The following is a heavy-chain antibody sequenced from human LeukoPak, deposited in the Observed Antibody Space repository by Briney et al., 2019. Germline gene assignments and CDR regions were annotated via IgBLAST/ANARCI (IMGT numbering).Heavy chain of an antibody. D-gene: IGHD3-10*01. CDR3: AKGGAVSSKSIIMVRGTRRYYYNMDV. V-gene: IGHV3-23*01. Sequence: GGSLRLSCAASGFTFSNYWMTWVRQAPGKGLEWVSSISDSGSSTYYADSVKGRFTISRDNSKNTLYLQINSLRAEDTAVYYCAKGGAVSSKSIIMVRGTRRYYYNMDVWGKGTTVTISS. CDR2: ISDSGSST. J-gene: IGHJ6*03. CDR1: GFTFSNYW.